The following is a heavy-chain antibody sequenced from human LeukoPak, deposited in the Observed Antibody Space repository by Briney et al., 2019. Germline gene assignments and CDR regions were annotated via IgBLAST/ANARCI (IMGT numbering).Heavy chain of an antibody. CDR2: INPNSGGT. CDR3: ARAPIGLPYYYYYMDV. J-gene: IGHJ6*03. V-gene: IGHV1-2*02. Sequence: ASVKVSCKASGYTLADYYMHWVRQAPGQGLEWMGWINPNSGGTNYPQKFQGRVTMTRDTSISTAYMELSRLRSDDTAVYYCARAPIGLPYYYYYMDVWGKGTTVTVSS. D-gene: IGHD3-10*01. CDR1: GYTLADYY.